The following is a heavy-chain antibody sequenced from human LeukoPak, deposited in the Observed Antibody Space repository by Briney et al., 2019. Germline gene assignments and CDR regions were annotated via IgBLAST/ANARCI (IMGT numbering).Heavy chain of an antibody. J-gene: IGHJ4*02. CDR2: INTKGET. D-gene: IGHD2-21*01. CDR3: ATSNDAKIAPYDH. CDR1: GVSMSAYQ. V-gene: IGHV4-4*09. Sequence: SETLSLTCTVSGVSMSAYQWSWVRQSPEKGLEWIGCINTKGETSYNPSLKSRVTTSVDTSKSQFSLRLTSVTAADTAVYYCATSNDAKIAPYDHWGQGAPVTVSS.